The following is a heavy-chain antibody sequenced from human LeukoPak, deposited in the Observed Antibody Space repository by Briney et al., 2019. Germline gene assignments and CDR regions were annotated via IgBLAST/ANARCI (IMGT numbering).Heavy chain of an antibody. CDR2: MNPNSGNT. D-gene: IGHD1-26*01. V-gene: IGHV1-8*01. Sequence: ASVKLSCKASGYTFTSYDINWGRQATGQGLGWMGWMNPNSGNTGYAQKFQGRVTMTRNTSISTAYMELSSLRSDDTAMYYCARANVGAFDYWGQGTLVTVSS. CDR3: ARANVGAFDY. J-gene: IGHJ4*02. CDR1: GYTFTSYD.